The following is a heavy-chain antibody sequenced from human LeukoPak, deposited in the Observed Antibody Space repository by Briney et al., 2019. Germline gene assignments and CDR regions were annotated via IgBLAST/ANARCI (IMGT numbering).Heavy chain of an antibody. CDR1: GFTFSSYG. D-gene: IGHD5-24*01. Sequence: PGGSLRLSCAASGFTFSSYGMHWVRQAPGKGLEWVAVISYDGSNKYCADSVKGRFTISRDNSKNTLYLQMNSLRAEDTAVYYCAKRKDGYNSFDYWSQGTLVTVSS. V-gene: IGHV3-30*18. CDR3: AKRKDGYNSFDY. J-gene: IGHJ4*02. CDR2: ISYDGSNK.